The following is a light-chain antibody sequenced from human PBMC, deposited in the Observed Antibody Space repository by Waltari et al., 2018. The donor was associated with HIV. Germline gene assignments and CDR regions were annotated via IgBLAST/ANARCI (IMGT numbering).Light chain of an antibody. J-gene: IGLJ2*01. Sequence: QSVLTQPPSVSGAPGPTVTISCTGSSSNIGAKYDVHWYQQLPGRAPEVLVSGHMPRPPGVLDRCSGSQSGTSATRASTGRHAAHDGYYYCKSYDTRTRGFLAIGGGTKETGL. V-gene: IGLV1-40*01. CDR1: SSNIGAKYD. CDR3: KSYDTRTRGFLA. CDR2: GHM.